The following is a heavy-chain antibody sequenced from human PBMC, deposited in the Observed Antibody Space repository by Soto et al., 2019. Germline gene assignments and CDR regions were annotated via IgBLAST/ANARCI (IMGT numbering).Heavy chain of an antibody. D-gene: IGHD6-19*01. CDR3: VQTTGWPGFYF. V-gene: IGHV3-53*01. Sequence: EVQLVESGGGLIQPGGSLRLSCAAAGLAVSSKYMTWVRQAPGKGLEWVSAIYGGGTTYYADSVKGRFTISRDTSKNTLYLQMTSVRAEDTVVYYCVQTTGWPGFYFWGQGTLVTVSS. CDR1: GLAVSSKY. CDR2: IYGGGTT. J-gene: IGHJ4*02.